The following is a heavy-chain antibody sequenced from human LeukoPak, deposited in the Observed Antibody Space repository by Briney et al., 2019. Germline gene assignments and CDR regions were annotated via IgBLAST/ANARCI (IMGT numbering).Heavy chain of an antibody. D-gene: IGHD3-22*01. Sequence: GESLKISRKGSGYRFTSYWIGWGPQVPGKGVEWVGNLKAGDYDTRNSPSFQGKVTISADKSISTVYLKWSSLKASDTAMYYCAKRSYYDSSGFDSWGQGTLVTVSS. CDR3: AKRSYYDSSGFDS. J-gene: IGHJ5*01. CDR1: GYRFTSYW. V-gene: IGHV5-51*01. CDR2: LKAGDYDT.